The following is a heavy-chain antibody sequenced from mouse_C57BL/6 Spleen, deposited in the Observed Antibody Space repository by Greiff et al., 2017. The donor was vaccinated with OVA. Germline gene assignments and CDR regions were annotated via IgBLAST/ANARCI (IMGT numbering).Heavy chain of an antibody. Sequence: EVQRVESGGDLVKPGGSLKLSCAASGFTFSSYGMSWVRQTPDKRLEWVATISSGGSYTYYPDSVKGRFTISRDNAKNTLYLQMSSLKSEDTAMYYCARHYYDYDVAWFAYWGQGTLVTVSA. V-gene: IGHV5-6*01. CDR2: ISSGGSYT. J-gene: IGHJ3*01. CDR3: ARHYYDYDVAWFAY. D-gene: IGHD2-4*01. CDR1: GFTFSSYG.